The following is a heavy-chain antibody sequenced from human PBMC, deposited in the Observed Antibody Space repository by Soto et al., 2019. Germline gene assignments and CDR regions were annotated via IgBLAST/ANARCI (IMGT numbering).Heavy chain of an antibody. J-gene: IGHJ4*02. CDR3: ARDLEFRDGNISHLDY. CDR2: IIPIFGTP. Sequence: QVQLLQSGAEVKKPGSSVKVSCKASGGTFTTHAFNWVRQAPGQGHEWGGGIIPIFGTPNYAQKFQGRVTITADGSTSTVYMELSSLTSEDTAVYYCARDLEFRDGNISHLDYWGQGTLVTVSS. D-gene: IGHD3-10*01. V-gene: IGHV1-69*01. CDR1: GGTFTTHA.